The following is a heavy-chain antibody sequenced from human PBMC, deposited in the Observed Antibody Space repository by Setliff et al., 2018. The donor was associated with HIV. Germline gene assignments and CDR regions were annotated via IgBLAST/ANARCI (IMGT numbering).Heavy chain of an antibody. CDR3: ARGTDGDYYYYMDV. D-gene: IGHD3-10*01. J-gene: IGHJ6*03. CDR2: IIPMFGSA. V-gene: IGHV1-69*13. Sequence: SVKVSCKASGGRFSSYAMSWVRQAPGQGLEWMGGIIPMFGSANYAQKFQGRVTITADGSTRTVYMVLSSLRSEDTAVYYCARGTDGDYYYYMDVWGKGTTVTV. CDR1: GGRFSSYA.